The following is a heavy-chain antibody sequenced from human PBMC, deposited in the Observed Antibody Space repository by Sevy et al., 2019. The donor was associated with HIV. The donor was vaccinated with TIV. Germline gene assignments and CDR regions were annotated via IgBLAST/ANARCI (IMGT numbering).Heavy chain of an antibody. CDR1: GYTFTSYA. V-gene: IGHV1-3*01. D-gene: IGHD5-18*01. CDR3: ARAILGGIQLWSSDLDY. CDR2: INAGNGNT. Sequence: ASVKVSCKASGYTFTSYAMHWVRQAPGQRLEWMGWINAGNGNTKYSQKFQGRVTITRDTSASTAYMELSSLRSEDTAVYYWARAILGGIQLWSSDLDYWGQGTLVTVSS. J-gene: IGHJ4*02.